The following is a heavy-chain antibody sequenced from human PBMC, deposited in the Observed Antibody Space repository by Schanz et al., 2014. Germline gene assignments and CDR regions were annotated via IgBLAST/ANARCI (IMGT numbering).Heavy chain of an antibody. CDR1: GFTFSGYA. D-gene: IGHD6-19*01. Sequence: EVQLLESGGGLVQPGGSLRISCAASGFTFSGYAMSWVRQAPGKGLEWVSSIVGGGGRTYYADSVKGRFTISRDNSKNTLYLLMNSLRAEDTAVYYCAKDLISGWSGFDYWGQGTLVTGSS. V-gene: IGHV3-23*01. CDR3: AKDLISGWSGFDY. CDR2: IVGGGGRT. J-gene: IGHJ4*02.